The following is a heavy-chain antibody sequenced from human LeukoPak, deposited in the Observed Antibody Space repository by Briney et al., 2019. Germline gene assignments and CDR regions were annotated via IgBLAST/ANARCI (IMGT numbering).Heavy chain of an antibody. D-gene: IGHD1-20*01. CDR3: AKGALTGTTLAY. Sequence: GGSLRLSCAASGFTVSNNYMSWVRQAPGKGLEWVSVIYSGGYTYYADSVKGRFTISRDNSKNTLYLQMNSLRAEDTAVYYCAKGALTGTTLAYWGQGTLVTVSS. V-gene: IGHV3-53*05. J-gene: IGHJ4*02. CDR2: IYSGGYT. CDR1: GFTVSNNY.